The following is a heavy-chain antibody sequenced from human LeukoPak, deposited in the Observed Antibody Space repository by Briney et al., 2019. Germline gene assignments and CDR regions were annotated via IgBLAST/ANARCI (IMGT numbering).Heavy chain of an antibody. J-gene: IGHJ4*02. CDR3: ARDDLWLGES. Sequence: PSETLSLTCTVSGGSIRSSYYYWGWIRQPPGKGLEWIGSIYDSGSTYYNPSLKSRVTISVDTSKNQFSLKLSSVTAADTAVYYCARDDLWLGESWGQGPLVPVPS. CDR1: GGSIRSSYYY. D-gene: IGHD3-10*01. CDR2: IYDSGST. V-gene: IGHV4-39*07.